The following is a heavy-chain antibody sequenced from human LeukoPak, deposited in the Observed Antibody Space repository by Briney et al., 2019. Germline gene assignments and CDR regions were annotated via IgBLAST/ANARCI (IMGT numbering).Heavy chain of an antibody. Sequence: GGSLRLSCVASGFTFSRNGMHWVRQAPGKGLEWVANIKQDGSEKYYVDSVKGRFTISRDNAKNSLYLQMNSLRAEDTAVYYCARGFDWLRYSYFDYWGQGTLVTVSS. CDR2: IKQDGSEK. V-gene: IGHV3-7*03. J-gene: IGHJ4*02. CDR3: ARGFDWLRYSYFDY. D-gene: IGHD3-9*01. CDR1: GFTFSRNG.